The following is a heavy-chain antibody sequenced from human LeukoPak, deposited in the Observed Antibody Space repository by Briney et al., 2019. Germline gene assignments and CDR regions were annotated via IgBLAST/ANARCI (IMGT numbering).Heavy chain of an antibody. Sequence: GVSLRLSCAASGFTVSAYAMAWVRQAPGKGLEWVAIMSYDGNSQYSADSVKGRFAISRDNSKNTLYLQMNSLRGEDTAVYYCATTTFDYWGQGTLVTVSS. CDR3: ATTTFDY. V-gene: IGHV3-30*09. CDR1: GFTVSAYA. D-gene: IGHD5-12*01. J-gene: IGHJ4*02. CDR2: MSYDGNSQ.